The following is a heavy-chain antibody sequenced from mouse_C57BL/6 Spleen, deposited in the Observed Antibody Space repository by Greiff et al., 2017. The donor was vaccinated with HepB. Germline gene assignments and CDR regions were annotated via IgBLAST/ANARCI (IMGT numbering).Heavy chain of an antibody. CDR2: IDPETGGT. CDR3: TRIPIYDYDKKDYFDY. D-gene: IGHD2-4*01. V-gene: IGHV1-15*01. CDR1: GYTFTDYE. Sequence: VQLQQSGAELVRPGASVTLSCKASGYTFTDYEMHWVKQTPVHGLEWIGAIDPETGGTAYNQKFKGTAILTADKSSSTAYMELRSLTSEDSAVYYCTRIPIYDYDKKDYFDYWGQGTTLTVSS. J-gene: IGHJ2*01.